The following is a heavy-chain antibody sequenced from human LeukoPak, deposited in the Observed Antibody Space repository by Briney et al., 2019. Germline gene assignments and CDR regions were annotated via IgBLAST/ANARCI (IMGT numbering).Heavy chain of an antibody. J-gene: IGHJ4*02. Sequence: PSETLSLTCSVSGGSVTNSNYNWGWIRQIPGKGLEWIGSMYYSGSPSYNPSLKSRLTMSVDTSMNQFSLKLRSVTAADTAVYYCARVDGHAGYYDSSGFLDYWGQGTLVTVSS. CDR3: ARVDGHAGYYDSSGFLDY. CDR1: GGSVTNSNYN. CDR2: MYYSGSP. D-gene: IGHD3-22*01. V-gene: IGHV4-39*07.